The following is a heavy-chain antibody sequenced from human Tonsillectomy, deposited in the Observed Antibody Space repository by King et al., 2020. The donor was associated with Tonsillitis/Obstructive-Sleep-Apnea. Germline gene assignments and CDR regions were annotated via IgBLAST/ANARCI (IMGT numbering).Heavy chain of an antibody. CDR3: ATQAARDSSGYYPYNWFDP. V-gene: IGHV1-24*01. D-gene: IGHD3-22*01. J-gene: IGHJ5*02. CDR1: GYTLTELS. CDR2: FDPEDGET. Sequence: QLVQSGAEVKKPGASVKVSCKVSGYTLTELSMHWVRQDPGKGLEWMGGFDPEDGETIYAQKFQGRVTMTEDTSTDTAYMELSSLRSEDTAVYYCATQAARDSSGYYPYNWFDPWGQGTLVTVSS.